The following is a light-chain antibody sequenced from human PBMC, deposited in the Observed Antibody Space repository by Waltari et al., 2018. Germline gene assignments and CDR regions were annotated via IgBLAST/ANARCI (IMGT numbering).Light chain of an antibody. Sequence: QSALTQPHSASGSPGQSVPIPCTGTRSEVRGYNYVSWSHQHPGKAPKLMIYDVSKRPSGVPDRFSGSKSGNTASLTVSGLQAEDEADYYSSSYAGSNNLVFGGGTKLTVL. CDR1: RSEVRGYNY. CDR2: DVS. V-gene: IGLV2-8*01. CDR3: SSYAGSNNLV. J-gene: IGLJ2*01.